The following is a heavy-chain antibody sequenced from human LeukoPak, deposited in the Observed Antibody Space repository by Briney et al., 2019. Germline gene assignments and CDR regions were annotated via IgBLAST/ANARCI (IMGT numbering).Heavy chain of an antibody. J-gene: IGHJ3*02. CDR1: GFIFSSYT. CDR2: ISSSSTYI. V-gene: IGHV3-21*01. CDR3: ARGALGMSGRIVDAFDI. D-gene: IGHD1-14*01. Sequence: GGSLRLSCAASGFIFSSYTMNWVRQAPGKGLEWVSSISSSSTYIYFADSVKGRFTISRDNAKNSLYLQMNSLRAEDTAVYYCARGALGMSGRIVDAFDIWGQGTRVTVSS.